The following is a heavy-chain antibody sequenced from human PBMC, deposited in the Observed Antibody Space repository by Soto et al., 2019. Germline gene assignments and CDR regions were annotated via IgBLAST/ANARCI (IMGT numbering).Heavy chain of an antibody. Sequence: EVQLVDSGGGLVQPGGSLRLSCAGSGFIFSNYWMHWVRQAPGKGLEWVSRIDHDGPTDYAASVRGRFTISRDNAENTXXXXXXXXXXXXXXXYYCVRDSHGDYCGQGTLVTGSS. D-gene: IGHD2-21*01. CDR1: GFIFSNYW. J-gene: IGHJ4*02. CDR2: IDHDGPT. CDR3: VRDSHGDY. V-gene: IGHV3-74*01.